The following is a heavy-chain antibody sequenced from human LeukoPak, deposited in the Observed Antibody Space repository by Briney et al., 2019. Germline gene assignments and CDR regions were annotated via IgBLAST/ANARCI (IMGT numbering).Heavy chain of an antibody. CDR1: GYSISSGYY. V-gene: IGHV4-38-2*02. J-gene: IGHJ6*03. CDR2: IYTSGST. Sequence: SETLSLTCTVSGYSISSGYYWGWIRQPPGKGLEWIGRIYTSGSTNYNPSLKSRVTMSVDTSKNQFSLKLSSVTAADTAVYYCARDRDYMDVWGKGTTVTISS. D-gene: IGHD3-10*01. CDR3: ARDRDYMDV.